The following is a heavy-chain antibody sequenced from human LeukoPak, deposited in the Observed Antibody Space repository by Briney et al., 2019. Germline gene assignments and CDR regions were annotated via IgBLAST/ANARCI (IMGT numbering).Heavy chain of an antibody. J-gene: IGHJ4*02. V-gene: IGHV4-4*07. CDR1: GGSISSYY. CDR3: ARSPYYYGSGTYYDY. CDR2: FYTSGST. D-gene: IGHD3-10*01. Sequence: SETLSLTCTVSGGSISSYYWSWLRQPAGKGLEWIGRFYTSGSTNYNPSLKSRVTISVDKSKNQFSLKLSSVTAADTAVYYCARSPYYYGSGTYYDYWGQGTLVTVSS.